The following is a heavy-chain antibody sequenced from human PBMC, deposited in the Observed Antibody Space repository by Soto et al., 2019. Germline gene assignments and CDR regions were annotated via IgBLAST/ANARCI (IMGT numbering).Heavy chain of an antibody. D-gene: IGHD3-10*01. V-gene: IGHV3-23*01. CDR1: GFPFSDHY. CDR3: AKDRDYPRDYFHF. J-gene: IGHJ4*02. CDR2: ISANGQGI. Sequence: GVPLRLPCACSGFPFSDHYIDWVRPVPGKGLEWVSAISANGQGIYYADSVKGRFIISRDNSKNTVFLHMDSLTAEDTAVYYCAKDRDYPRDYFHFWGQGTLVTVSS.